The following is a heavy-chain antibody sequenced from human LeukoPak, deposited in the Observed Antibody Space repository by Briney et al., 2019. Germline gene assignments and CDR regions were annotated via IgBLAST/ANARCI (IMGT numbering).Heavy chain of an antibody. CDR1: GFTFSSYS. CDR2: ISSSSSYI. D-gene: IGHD3-22*01. Sequence: PGGSLRLSCAASGFTFSSYSMNWVRQAPGKGLEWVSSISSSSSYIYYADSVKGRFTISRDNAKNSLYLQMNSLRAEDTAVYYCARADYYYDSSGYYQLLDYWGQGTLVTVSS. CDR3: ARADYYYDSSGYYQLLDY. J-gene: IGHJ4*02. V-gene: IGHV3-21*01.